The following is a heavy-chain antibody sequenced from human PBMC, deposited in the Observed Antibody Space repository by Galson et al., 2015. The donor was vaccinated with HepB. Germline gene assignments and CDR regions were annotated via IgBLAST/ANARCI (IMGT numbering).Heavy chain of an antibody. CDR2: ISGSGRTTI. Sequence: SLRLSCAASGFTFTDYYMSWIRQAPGKGLEWVSHISGSGRTTIFYADSVKGRFTISRDNAKNSLYLRMTSLRAEDTAVYYCARATLGWFDPWGQGTLVTVSS. J-gene: IGHJ5*02. D-gene: IGHD2/OR15-2a*01. V-gene: IGHV3-11*01. CDR3: ARATLGWFDP. CDR1: GFTFTDYY.